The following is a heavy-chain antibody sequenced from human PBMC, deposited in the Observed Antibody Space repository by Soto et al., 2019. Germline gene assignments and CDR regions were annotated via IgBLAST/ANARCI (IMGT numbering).Heavy chain of an antibody. J-gene: IGHJ5*02. CDR3: ARQGVALELDL. D-gene: IGHD1-7*01. CDR2: IRNKANGYAT. V-gene: IGHV3-73*01. Sequence: GGSLRLSCAASGFTFSGSAMHWVRQASGKGLEWVGLIRNKANGYATAYAASVRGRITVSRDDSKNMAFLEINSLKTEDTAVYYCARQGVALELDLWGQGTLVTVSS. CDR1: GFTFSGSA.